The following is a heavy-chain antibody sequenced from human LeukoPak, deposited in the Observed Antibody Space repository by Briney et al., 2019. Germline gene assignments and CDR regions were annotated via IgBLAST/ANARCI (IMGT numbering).Heavy chain of an antibody. J-gene: IGHJ5*02. CDR1: GFTFSSYS. CDR3: AREGDYDFWSGYYNWFDP. Sequence: GGSLRLSCAASGFTFSSYSMNWVRQAPGKGLEWVSYISSSSSTIYYADSVKGRFTISRDNAKNSLYLQMNSLRAEDTAVYYCAREGDYDFWSGYYNWFDPWGQGTLVTVSS. CDR2: ISSSSSTI. V-gene: IGHV3-48*01. D-gene: IGHD3-3*01.